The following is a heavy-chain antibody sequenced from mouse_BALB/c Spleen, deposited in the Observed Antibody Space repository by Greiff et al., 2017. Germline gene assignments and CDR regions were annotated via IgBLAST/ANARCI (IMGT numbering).Heavy chain of an antibody. CDR1: GFNIKDTY. CDR3: ARSDYRYDGPFAY. V-gene: IGHV14-3*02. Sequence: EVQLQQSGAELVKPGASVKLSCTASGFNIKDTYMHWVKQRPEQGLEWIGRIDPANGNTKYDPKFQGKATITADTSSNTAYLQLSSLTSEDTAVYYCARSDYRYDGPFAYWGQGTLVTVSA. CDR2: IDPANGNT. D-gene: IGHD2-14*01. J-gene: IGHJ3*01.